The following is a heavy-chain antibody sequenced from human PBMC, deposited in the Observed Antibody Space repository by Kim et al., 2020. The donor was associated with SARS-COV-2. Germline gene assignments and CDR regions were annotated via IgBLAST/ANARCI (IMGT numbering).Heavy chain of an antibody. J-gene: IGHJ4*02. V-gene: IGHV3-7*01. Sequence: GGSLRLSCAASGFTFSHDWMTWVRQAPGKGLEWVANINQDGSESYYVDSVKGRFTISRDNAKNSLYLQMNSLRVEDTAVYYCARSVFGDNYWGQGTRVSVSS. D-gene: IGHD3-10*02. CDR1: GFTFSHDW. CDR2: INQDGSES. CDR3: ARSVFGDNY.